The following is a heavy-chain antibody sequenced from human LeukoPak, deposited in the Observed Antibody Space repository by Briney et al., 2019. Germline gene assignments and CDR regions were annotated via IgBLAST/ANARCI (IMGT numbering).Heavy chain of an antibody. CDR3: ARACYYDSSGYCHDAFDI. J-gene: IGHJ3*02. Sequence: PGGSLRISFEATGFTFSRHAMSWVRQAPGNGLEWVSGITSTGTYYADSVKGRFTISRDNSKNTLYLQMNSLRAEDTAVYYCARACYYDSSGYCHDAFDIWGQGTMVTVSS. CDR1: GFTFSRHA. CDR2: ITSTGT. D-gene: IGHD3-22*01. V-gene: IGHV3-23*01.